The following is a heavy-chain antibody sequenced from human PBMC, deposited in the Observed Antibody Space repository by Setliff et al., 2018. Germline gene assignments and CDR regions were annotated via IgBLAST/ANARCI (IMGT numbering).Heavy chain of an antibody. J-gene: IGHJ3*02. Sequence: PGGSLRLSCAASGFTFSSSSMSWVRQAPGKGLEWVSAISASGRTTYYAASVKGRFTLSRDNSKNTLYLQMNSLRAEDTAVYYCAKDVSHPGNNGLHPDVLDIWGQGTMVTVSS. CDR2: ISASGRTT. CDR1: GFTFSSSS. CDR3: AKDVSHPGNNGLHPDVLDI. D-gene: IGHD2-8*01. V-gene: IGHV3-23*01.